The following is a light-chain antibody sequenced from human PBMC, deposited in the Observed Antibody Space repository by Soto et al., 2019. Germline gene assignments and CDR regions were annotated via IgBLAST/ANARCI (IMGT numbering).Light chain of an antibody. V-gene: IGKV1-39*01. CDR3: QQGFSTPFT. CDR2: APS. J-gene: IGKJ3*01. Sequence: DIQMTQSPSSLSASVGDRVTITCRASQSVITYLNWYQQKPGKAPKLLIHAPSSLQSGVPSRFSGRGSGTDFSLSISSLQPEDSATYYCQQGFSTPFTFGPGTRLDIE. CDR1: QSVITY.